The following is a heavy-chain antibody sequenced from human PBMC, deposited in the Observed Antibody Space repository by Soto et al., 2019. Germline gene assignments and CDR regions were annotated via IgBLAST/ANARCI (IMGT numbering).Heavy chain of an antibody. D-gene: IGHD6-19*01. CDR1: GFTFSSYG. CDR2: ISYDGSNK. CDR3: AKVGPGVAVFFY. Sequence: QVQLLESGGGVVQPGRSLRLSCAASGFTFSSYGMHWVRQAPGKGLEWVAVISYDGSNKYYADYVKGRFTISRDNSKNTLYLQMNSLRAEDTAVYYCAKVGPGVAVFFYWGQGTLVTVSS. J-gene: IGHJ4*02. V-gene: IGHV3-30*18.